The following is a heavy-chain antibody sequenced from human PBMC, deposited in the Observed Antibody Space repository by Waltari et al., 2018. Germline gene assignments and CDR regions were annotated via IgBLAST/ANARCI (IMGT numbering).Heavy chain of an antibody. J-gene: IGHJ4*02. V-gene: IGHV4-59*01. CDR3: GRSYDFWIGYPVDY. Sequence: QVQLQESGPGLVKPSETLSLTCAVSGDSINNSYWSWIRQPPGKDVEWIRYVAYNGRTNYNPSLKSRVTISVETSKTQFSLKLTYVTAADTGVYFCGRSYDFWIGYPVDYWGTGKLVTVSS. D-gene: IGHD3-3*01. CDR2: VAYNGRT. CDR1: GDSINNSY.